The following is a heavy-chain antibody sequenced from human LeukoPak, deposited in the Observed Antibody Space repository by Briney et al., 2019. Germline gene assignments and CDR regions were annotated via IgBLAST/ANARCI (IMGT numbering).Heavy chain of an antibody. CDR3: ATETNGRHYDY. D-gene: IGHD1-14*01. CDR1: GLTFSTPG. Sequence: PVGSLRLSCTTSGLTFSTPGFNWVRQAPGKGLEWVASIGPTGFDRYHADSIKGRFTISRDNANNFLYLQMDSLRAEDTAVYYCATETNGRHYDYWGQGTLLTVSS. J-gene: IGHJ4*02. CDR2: IGPTGFDR. V-gene: IGHV3-21*06.